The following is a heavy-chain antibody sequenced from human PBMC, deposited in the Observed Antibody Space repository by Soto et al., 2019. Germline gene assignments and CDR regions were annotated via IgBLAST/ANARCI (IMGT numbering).Heavy chain of an antibody. V-gene: IGHV5-51*01. Sequence: PGESLKLSCTGSGYSFTHYWIGWVRQMPGRGLEWMGIIYPGDSDTRYSPSFEGQVTISADKSSTTAYLQWRSVKDSDTAIYYCARRGSSSPSYNFDFWGQGTPVTVSS. CDR3: ARRGSSSPSYNFDF. CDR1: GYSFTHYW. D-gene: IGHD6-13*01. J-gene: IGHJ4*02. CDR2: IYPGDSDT.